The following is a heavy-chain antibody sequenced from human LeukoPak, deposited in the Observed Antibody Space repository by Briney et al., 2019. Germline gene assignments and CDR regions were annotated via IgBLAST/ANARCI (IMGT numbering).Heavy chain of an antibody. V-gene: IGHV3-23*01. CDR3: AKEYSGNYYYFDY. Sequence: GGSLRLSCAASGFTFSSYGMSWVRQAPGKGLEWVSVMSGGGGSTYDADSVKGRFTISRDNSKNTLYLQMNSLRAEDTAVYYCAKEYSGNYYYFDYWGQGTLITVSS. J-gene: IGHJ4*02. CDR1: GFTFSSYG. CDR2: MSGGGGST. D-gene: IGHD1-26*01.